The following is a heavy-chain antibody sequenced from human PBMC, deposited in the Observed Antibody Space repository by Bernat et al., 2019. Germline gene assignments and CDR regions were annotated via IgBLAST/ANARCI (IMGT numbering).Heavy chain of an antibody. J-gene: IGHJ4*02. D-gene: IGHD1-26*01. CDR2: IYYSGST. CDR3: AREGGSYLGIDY. V-gene: IGHV4-61*01. Sequence: QVQLQESGPGLVKPSETLSLTCTVSGGSVSSDSYYWSWIRQPPGKGLEWIGYIYYSGSTKYNPSLKSRATISVDTSKNQFSLKVSSVTAADTAVYYCAREGGSYLGIDYWGQGTLVTISS. CDR1: GGSVSSDSYY.